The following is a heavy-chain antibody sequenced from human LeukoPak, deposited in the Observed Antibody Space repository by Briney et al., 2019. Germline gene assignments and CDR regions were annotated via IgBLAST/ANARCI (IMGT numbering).Heavy chain of an antibody. J-gene: IGHJ3*02. CDR2: IYSGGST. CDR3: AIVVVPAEDAFDI. Sequence: GGSLRLSCAASGFTVSSNYMSWVRQAPGKGLEWVSVIYSGGSTYYADSVKGRFTISRDNSKNTLYLQMNSLRAEDTAVYYCAIVVVPAEDAFDIWGQETMVTVSS. D-gene: IGHD2-2*01. CDR1: GFTVSSNY. V-gene: IGHV3-53*01.